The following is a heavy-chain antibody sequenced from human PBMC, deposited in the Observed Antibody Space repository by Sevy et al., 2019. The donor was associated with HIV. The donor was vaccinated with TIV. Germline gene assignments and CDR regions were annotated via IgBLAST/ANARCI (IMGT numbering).Heavy chain of an antibody. CDR1: GESVSSSY. Sequence: SETLSLTCAVYGESVSSSYWTWISQPPGGGLDWVGEVDHSGGTSYNPSLKSRATVSLDTSKRQFSLKLNSVTTADTAVYFRARGRSPKRLPLLYSGYDHMTAHFFDYWGQGALVTVSS. CDR2: VDHSGGT. CDR3: ARGRSPKRLPLLYSGYDHMTAHFFDY. J-gene: IGHJ4*02. D-gene: IGHD5-12*01. V-gene: IGHV4-34*01.